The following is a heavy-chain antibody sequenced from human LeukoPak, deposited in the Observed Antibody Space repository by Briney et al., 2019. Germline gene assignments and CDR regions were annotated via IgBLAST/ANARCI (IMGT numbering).Heavy chain of an antibody. J-gene: IGHJ6*02. CDR2: IWYDGSNK. Sequence: GRSLRLPCAASGFTFSSYGMHWVRQAPGKGLEWVAVIWYDGSNKYYADSVKGRFTISRDNSKNTLYLQMNSLRAEDTAVYYCARDRLLWFGELIPTAYGMDVWGQGTTVTVSS. D-gene: IGHD3-10*01. V-gene: IGHV3-33*01. CDR1: GFTFSSYG. CDR3: ARDRLLWFGELIPTAYGMDV.